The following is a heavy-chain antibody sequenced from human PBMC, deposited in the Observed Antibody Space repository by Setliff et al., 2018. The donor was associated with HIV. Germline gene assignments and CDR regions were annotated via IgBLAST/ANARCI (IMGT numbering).Heavy chain of an antibody. CDR2: MYHSGST. CDR1: GYSISSGYY. D-gene: IGHD2-15*01. J-gene: IGHJ4*02. CDR3: ASEGCGGGSCRPDN. V-gene: IGHV4-38-2*02. Sequence: PSETLSLTCTVSGYSISSGYYWGWIRQPPGKGLEWIGSMYHSGSTYYNPSLKSRVTISLDTSKNQFSLKLSSVTVADTAVYYCASEGCGGGSCRPDNWGQGTLVTVSS.